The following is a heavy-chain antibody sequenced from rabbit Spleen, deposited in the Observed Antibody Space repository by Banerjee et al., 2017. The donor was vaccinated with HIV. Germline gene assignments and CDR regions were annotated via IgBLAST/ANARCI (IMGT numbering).Heavy chain of an antibody. CDR2: IGTCSGGFS. CDR1: GLSLNSGDY. D-gene: IGHD8-1*01. Sequence: ESGGSRGQAAGSLELTCKVCGLSLNSGDYVCGVLQEPVKGLEWIGCIGTCSGGFSYFSSLAKGRFTISKTSSSTVTLQMTSLTVEYTATYFCARDSGSSFSSYGMDLWGQGTLVTVS. V-gene: IGHV1S40*01. CDR3: ARDSGSSFSSYGMDL. J-gene: IGHJ6*01.